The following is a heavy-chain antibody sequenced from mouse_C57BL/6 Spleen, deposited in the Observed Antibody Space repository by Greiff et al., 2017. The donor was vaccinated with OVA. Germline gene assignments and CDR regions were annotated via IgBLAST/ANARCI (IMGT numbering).Heavy chain of an antibody. Sequence: QVQLQQPGAELVKPGASVKLSCKASGYTFTSYWMQWVKQRPGQGLEWIGEIDPSDSYTNYNQKFKGKATLTVDTSSSTAYMQLSSLTSEDSAVYYCARCHGSSLFFDYWGQGTTLTVSS. D-gene: IGHD1-1*01. CDR3: ARCHGSSLFFDY. V-gene: IGHV1-50*01. CDR1: GYTFTSYW. CDR2: IDPSDSYT. J-gene: IGHJ2*01.